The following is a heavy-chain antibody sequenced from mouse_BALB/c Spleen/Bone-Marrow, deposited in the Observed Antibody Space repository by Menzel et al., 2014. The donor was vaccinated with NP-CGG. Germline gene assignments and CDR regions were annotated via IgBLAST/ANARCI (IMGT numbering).Heavy chain of an antibody. CDR2: ISYSGST. Sequence: EVKVVESGPSLVKTSQTLSLTCSVTGDSITSGYWNWIRKFPGNKLEYMGYISYSGSTYYNPSLKSRISITRDTSKNQYYLQLNSVTTEDTATYYCSRLCYDYALDYWGQGTSVTVSS. CDR1: GDSITSGY. J-gene: IGHJ4*01. D-gene: IGHD2-12*01. V-gene: IGHV3-8*02. CDR3: SRLCYDYALDY.